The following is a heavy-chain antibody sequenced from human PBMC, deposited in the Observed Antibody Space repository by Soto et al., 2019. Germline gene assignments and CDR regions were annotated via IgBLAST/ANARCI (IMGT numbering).Heavy chain of an antibody. Sequence: ASVKVSCKASGYTFTSYGISWVRQAPGQGLEWMGWISAYNGNTNYAQKLQGRVTMTTDTSTSTAYMELRSLRSDDTAVYYCASLADGYCSSTSCQGDAFDIWGQGTMVTVSS. J-gene: IGHJ3*02. CDR1: GYTFTSYG. V-gene: IGHV1-18*01. CDR2: ISAYNGNT. D-gene: IGHD2-2*03. CDR3: ASLADGYCSSTSCQGDAFDI.